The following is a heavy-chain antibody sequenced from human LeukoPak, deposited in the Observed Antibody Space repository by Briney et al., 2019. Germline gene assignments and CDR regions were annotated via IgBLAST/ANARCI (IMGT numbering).Heavy chain of an antibody. CDR3: AREKWLASKTFDY. Sequence: GGSQRLSCAASGFTFSSYWMSWVRQAPGKGLEWVANIKQDGPEKYYVDSVKGRFTISRDNAKNSLYLQMNSLRAEDTAVYYCAREKWLASKTFDYWGQGTLVTVSS. V-gene: IGHV3-7*01. J-gene: IGHJ4*02. CDR1: GFTFSSYW. D-gene: IGHD6-19*01. CDR2: IKQDGPEK.